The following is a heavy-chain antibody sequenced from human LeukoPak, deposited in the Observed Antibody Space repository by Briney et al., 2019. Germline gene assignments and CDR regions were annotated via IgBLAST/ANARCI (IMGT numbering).Heavy chain of an antibody. D-gene: IGHD3-22*01. V-gene: IGHV3-30*18. CDR3: AKDYDSSGYYYVDY. CDR1: GFTFSSYG. CDR2: ISYDGSNK. J-gene: IGHJ4*02. Sequence: PGGSLRLSCAASGFTFSSYGMHWVRQAPGKGLEWVAVISYDGSNKYYADSVKGRFTISRDNSKNTLYLQMNSLRAEDTAVYYCAKDYDSSGYYYVDYWGQGTLVTVSS.